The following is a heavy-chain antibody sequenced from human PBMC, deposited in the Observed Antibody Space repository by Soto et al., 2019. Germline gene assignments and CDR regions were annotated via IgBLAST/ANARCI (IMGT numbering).Heavy chain of an antibody. D-gene: IGHD3-22*01. CDR3: ARGYDSSGSGVDY. CDR2: INHSGST. J-gene: IGHJ4*02. CDR1: GGSFSGYY. V-gene: IGHV4-34*01. Sequence: SETLSLTCAVYGGSFSGYYWSWIRQPPGKGLEWIGEINHSGSTNYNPSLKSRVTISVDTSKNQFSLKLSSVTAADTAVYHCARGYDSSGSGVDYWGQGTLVTVSS.